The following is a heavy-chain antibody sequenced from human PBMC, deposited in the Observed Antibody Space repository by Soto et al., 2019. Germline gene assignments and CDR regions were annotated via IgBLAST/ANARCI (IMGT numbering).Heavy chain of an antibody. Sequence: SETLSLTCAVSGGSISSGAYSWSWIRQPPGKGLEWVGYIYHSGSTNYNPSLKSRVTISVDTSKNQFSLNLSSVTAADTAVYYCARVPLSGVDILTGFWFDPWGQGTLVTVSS. CDR2: IYHSGST. CDR3: ARVPLSGVDILTGFWFDP. V-gene: IGHV4-30-2*01. D-gene: IGHD3-9*01. CDR1: GGSISSGAYS. J-gene: IGHJ5*02.